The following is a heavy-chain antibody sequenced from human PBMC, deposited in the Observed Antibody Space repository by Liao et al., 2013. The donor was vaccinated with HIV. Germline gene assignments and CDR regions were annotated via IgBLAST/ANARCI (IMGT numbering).Heavy chain of an antibody. D-gene: IGHD4-11*01. J-gene: IGHJ6*03. CDR3: ARAGRSNYYMDV. CDR2: IYHSGST. V-gene: IGHV4-34*01. Sequence: QVQLQQWGAGLLKPSETLSLTCAVSGGSFSGYFWSWIRQPPGKGLEWIGYIYHSGSTYYNPSLKSRVTISVDRSKNQFSLKLSSVTAADTAVYYCARAGRSNYYMDVWGKGTTVTVSS. CDR1: GGSFSGYF.